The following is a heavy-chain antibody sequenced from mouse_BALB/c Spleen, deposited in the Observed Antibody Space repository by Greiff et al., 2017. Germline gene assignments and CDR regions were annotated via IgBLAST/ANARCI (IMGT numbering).Heavy chain of an antibody. J-gene: IGHJ3*01. Sequence: EVQLVESGGGLVQPKGSLKLSCAASGFTFNTYAMNWVRQAPGKGLEWVARIRSKSNNTATYHADSVKDRFTISRDDSQSMLYLQMNNLKTEDTAVYYCVGDCRYAEFAYWGQGTLVTVSA. V-gene: IGHV10-1*02. CDR3: VGDCRYAEFAY. CDR1: GFTFNTYA. D-gene: IGHD2-14*01. CDR2: IRSKSNNTAT.